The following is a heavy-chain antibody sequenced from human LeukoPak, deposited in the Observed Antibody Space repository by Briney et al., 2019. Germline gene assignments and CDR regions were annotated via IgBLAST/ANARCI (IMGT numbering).Heavy chain of an antibody. V-gene: IGHV3-53*01. D-gene: IGHD6-19*01. CDR2: IYSGGST. Sequence: PGGSLRLPCAASGFTVSSNYMSWVRQAPGKGLEWVSVIYSGGSTYYADSVKGRFTISRDNSKNTLYLQMNSLRAEDTAVYYCARGDSSGYYYFEYWGQGTLVTVSS. CDR3: ARGDSSGYYYFEY. J-gene: IGHJ4*02. CDR1: GFTVSSNY.